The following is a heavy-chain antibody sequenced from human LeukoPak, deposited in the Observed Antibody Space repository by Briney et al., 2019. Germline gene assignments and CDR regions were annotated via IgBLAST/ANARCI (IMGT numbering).Heavy chain of an antibody. V-gene: IGHV1-18*01. Sequence: ASVKVSCKASGYTFTSYGISWVRQAPGQGLEWMGWISAYNGNTNYAQKLQGRVTMTTDTSTSTAYMELRSLRSDDTAVYYCARSGYYSSGWYGRGAGYFDYWGQGTLVTVSS. J-gene: IGHJ4*02. D-gene: IGHD6-19*01. CDR3: ARSGYYSSGWYGRGAGYFDY. CDR2: ISAYNGNT. CDR1: GYTFTSYG.